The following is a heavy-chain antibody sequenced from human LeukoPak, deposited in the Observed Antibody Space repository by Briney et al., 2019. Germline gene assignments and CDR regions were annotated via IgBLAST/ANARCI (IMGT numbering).Heavy chain of an antibody. CDR2: ITFDGSNK. Sequence: GRSLRLSCAASGFTFSTYGMHWVRQAPGKGLEWVAVITFDGSNKYYSDSVKGRFTISRDNSKNTLYLQMNSLRAEDTALYYCARRSGYHDFWGQGTLVAVSS. V-gene: IGHV3-30*03. J-gene: IGHJ4*02. D-gene: IGHD6-25*01. CDR1: GFTFSTYG. CDR3: ARRSGYHDF.